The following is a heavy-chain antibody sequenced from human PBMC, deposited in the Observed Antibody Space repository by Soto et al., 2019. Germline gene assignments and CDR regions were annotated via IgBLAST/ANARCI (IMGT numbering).Heavy chain of an antibody. Sequence: QVQLAESGGGVVQPGRSLRLSCAASGFTFSSYAMHWVRQAPGKGLEWVAVISYDGSNKYYADSVKGRFTISRDNSKNTLYLQMNSLRAEDTAVYYCARDLDPGIAAADTFDYWGQGTLVTVSS. CDR2: ISYDGSNK. D-gene: IGHD6-13*01. V-gene: IGHV3-30-3*01. CDR3: ARDLDPGIAAADTFDY. J-gene: IGHJ4*02. CDR1: GFTFSSYA.